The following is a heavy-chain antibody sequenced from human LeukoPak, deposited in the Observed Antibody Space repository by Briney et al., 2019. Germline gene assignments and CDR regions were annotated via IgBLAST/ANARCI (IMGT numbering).Heavy chain of an antibody. J-gene: IGHJ4*02. CDR2: ISGSGGST. Sequence: GGSLRLSCAASGFTFSSYAMSWVRQAPGKGLEWVSAISGSGGSTYYADSVKGRFTISRDNSKDTLYLQMNSLRAEDTAVYYCAKDSAIFGVVIIPLDYWGQGTLVTVSS. CDR1: GFTFSSYA. D-gene: IGHD3-3*01. CDR3: AKDSAIFGVVIIPLDY. V-gene: IGHV3-23*01.